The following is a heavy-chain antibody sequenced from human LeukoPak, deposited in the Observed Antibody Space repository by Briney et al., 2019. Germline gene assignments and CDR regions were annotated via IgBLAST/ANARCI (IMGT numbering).Heavy chain of an antibody. CDR1: GGTFSSYA. CDR2: IIPIFGTA. CDR3: ASLVTDYYDSSGYYPKYYYYYYMDV. D-gene: IGHD3-22*01. Sequence: SVKVSCKASGGTFSSYAVSWVRQAPGQGLEWMGGIIPIFGTANYAQKFQGRVTITADKSTSTAYMELSSLRSEDTAVYYCASLVTDYYDSSGYYPKYYYYYYMDVWGKGTTVTVSS. V-gene: IGHV1-69*06. J-gene: IGHJ6*03.